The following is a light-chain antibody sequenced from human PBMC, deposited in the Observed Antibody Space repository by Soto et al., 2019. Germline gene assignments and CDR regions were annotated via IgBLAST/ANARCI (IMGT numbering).Light chain of an antibody. CDR3: QQYNSYSVT. CDR2: KST. CDR1: QSISSW. J-gene: IGKJ5*01. Sequence: DIQMTQSPSTLSASVGDRVTITCRASQSISSWLAWYQQKPGKAPKLLIYKSTSLESGVPSTFSGRGSGTEFTLTISSLQPDDFATYYCQQYNSYSVTFGPGTRLEIK. V-gene: IGKV1-5*03.